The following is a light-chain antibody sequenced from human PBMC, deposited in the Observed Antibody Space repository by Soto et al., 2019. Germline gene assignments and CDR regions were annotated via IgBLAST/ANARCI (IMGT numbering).Light chain of an antibody. CDR2: GAS. CDR3: QQYGGSPPYT. V-gene: IGKV3-20*01. Sequence: VLTHSPGTLSLSPWERATISCRASQTISSSYLAWYQHKPGQAPRLLIYGASSRATGIPHSFSGSGSGTEFTHTISRLEPEDCGVYYCQQYGGSPPYTFGQGTRTEIK. CDR1: QTISSSY. J-gene: IGKJ2*01.